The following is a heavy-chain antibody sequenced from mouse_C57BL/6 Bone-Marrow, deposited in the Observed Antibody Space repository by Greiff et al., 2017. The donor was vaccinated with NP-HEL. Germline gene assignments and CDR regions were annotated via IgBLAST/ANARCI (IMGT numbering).Heavy chain of an antibody. Sequence: EVKLMESGPGLVKPSQTVFLTCTVTGISITTGNYRWSWIRQFPGNKLEWIGYIYYSGTITYNPSLTSRTTITRDTPKNQFFLEMNSLTAEDTATYYWAREGSSYWYFDVWGTGTTVTVSS. D-gene: IGHD1-1*01. J-gene: IGHJ1*03. CDR3: AREGSSYWYFDV. CDR2: IYYSGTI. V-gene: IGHV3-5*01. CDR1: GISITTGNYR.